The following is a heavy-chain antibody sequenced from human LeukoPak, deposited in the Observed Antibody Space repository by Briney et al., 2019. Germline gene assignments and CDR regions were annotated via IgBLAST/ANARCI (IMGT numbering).Heavy chain of an antibody. J-gene: IGHJ3*01. Sequence: PGGSLRLSCAASGFTFFDYAMTWVRQAPGKGLEWVSALSGGGDKSFYADSVKGRFTISRDNSKNMLFLQMNSLRAEDTAVYFRAKDTRRGSGMKDGFEFWGHGTMVTVSP. CDR3: AKDTRRGSGMKDGFEF. V-gene: IGHV3-23*01. D-gene: IGHD3-10*01. CDR1: GFTFFDYA. CDR2: LSGGGDKS.